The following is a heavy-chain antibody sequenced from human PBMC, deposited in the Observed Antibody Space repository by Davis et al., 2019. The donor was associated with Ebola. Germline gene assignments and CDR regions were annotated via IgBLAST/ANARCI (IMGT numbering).Heavy chain of an antibody. CDR2: ISDRSEHT. J-gene: IGHJ4*02. D-gene: IGHD2-2*03. Sequence: GESLKISCAASGFTFSSYTLNWVRQAPGKGLEWVSTISDRSEHTHYADSVKGRFTISRDNSKNTLFLQMNSLRAEDTAVYYCAKGGAGLDMYFDYWGQGTLVTVSS. V-gene: IGHV3-23*01. CDR3: AKGGAGLDMYFDY. CDR1: GFTFSSYT.